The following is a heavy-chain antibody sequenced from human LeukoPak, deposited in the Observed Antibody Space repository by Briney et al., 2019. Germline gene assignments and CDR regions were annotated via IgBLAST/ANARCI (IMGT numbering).Heavy chain of an antibody. CDR2: IYTSGST. Sequence: PSQTLSLTCTVSGGSISSYYWSWIRQRAGKGLEWDGRIYTSGSTNYNPSLKSRVTISVDKSKNQFSLKLSSVTAADTAVYYCARGGGGGDDFDYWGQGTLVTVSS. CDR1: GGSISSYY. V-gene: IGHV4-4*07. D-gene: IGHD3-16*01. CDR3: ARGGGGGDDFDY. J-gene: IGHJ4*02.